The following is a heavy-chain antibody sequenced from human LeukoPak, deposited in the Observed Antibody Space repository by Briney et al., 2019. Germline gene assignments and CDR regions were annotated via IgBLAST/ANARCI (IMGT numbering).Heavy chain of an antibody. CDR1: GFTLSTYA. D-gene: IGHD3-10*01. CDR3: ARHYGP. J-gene: IGHJ5*02. V-gene: IGHV4-39*01. CDR2: IYDSGST. Sequence: GSLRLSCAVSGFTLSTYAMTWIRQPPGKGLEWIGSIYDSGSTYYNPSLKSRVTISVDTSKNQFSLKLNSVTAADTAVYYCARHYGPWGQGTLVTVSS.